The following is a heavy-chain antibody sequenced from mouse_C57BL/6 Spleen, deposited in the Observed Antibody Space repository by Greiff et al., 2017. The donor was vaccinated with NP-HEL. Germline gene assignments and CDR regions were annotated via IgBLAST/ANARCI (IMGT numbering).Heavy chain of an antibody. CDR1: GFTFSSYG. Sequence: EVKLVESGGDLVKPGGSLKLSCAASGFTFSSYGMSWVRQTPDKRLGWVATISSGGSYTYYPDSVKGRFTISRDNAKNTLYLQMSSLKSEDTAMYYCARRMEGWFAYWGQGTLVTVSA. CDR2: ISSGGSYT. CDR3: ARRMEGWFAY. J-gene: IGHJ3*01. V-gene: IGHV5-6*02.